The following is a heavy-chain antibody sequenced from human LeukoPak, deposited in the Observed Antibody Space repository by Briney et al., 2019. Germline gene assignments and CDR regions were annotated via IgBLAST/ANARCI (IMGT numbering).Heavy chain of an antibody. Sequence: SVKVSCKASGGTFSSYSVSWVRQAPGQGLEWMGRIIPIFGTANYAQKFQGRVTITTDESTSTAYMELSSLRSEDTAVYYCASKHLRGYSHDPAEVYFDYWGQGTLVTVSS. V-gene: IGHV1-69*05. J-gene: IGHJ4*02. D-gene: IGHD5-18*01. CDR3: ASKHLRGYSHDPAEVYFDY. CDR1: GGTFSSYS. CDR2: IIPIFGTA.